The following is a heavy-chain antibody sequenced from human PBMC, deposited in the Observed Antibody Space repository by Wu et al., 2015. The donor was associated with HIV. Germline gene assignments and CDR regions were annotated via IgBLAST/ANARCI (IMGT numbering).Heavy chain of an antibody. D-gene: IGHD6-13*01. Sequence: QVQLVQSGAEVKKPGASVKVSCKASGYTFTGYYMHWVRQAPGQGLEWMGWINPNSGGTNYAQKFQGRVTMTRDTSISTAYMELSRLRSDDTAVYYCARVRGIAAAGTRRGDFDPWGQGTLVTVFS. CDR2: INPNSGGT. CDR3: ARVRGIAAAGTRRGDFDP. V-gene: IGHV1-2*02. CDR1: GYTFTGYY. J-gene: IGHJ5*02.